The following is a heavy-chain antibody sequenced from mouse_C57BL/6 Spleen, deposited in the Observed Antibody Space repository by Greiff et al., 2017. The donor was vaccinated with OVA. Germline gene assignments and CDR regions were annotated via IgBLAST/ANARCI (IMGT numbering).Heavy chain of an antibody. CDR3: ARPAQATLPYFDY. CDR2: IYPSDSET. V-gene: IGHV1-61*01. CDR1: GYTFTSYW. D-gene: IGHD3-2*02. Sequence: QVQLQQPGAELVRPGSSVKLSCKASGYTFTSYWMDWVKQRPGQGLEWIGNIYPSDSETHYNQKFKDKATLTVDKSSSTAYMQLSSLTSEDSAVYYCARPAQATLPYFDYWGQGTTLTVSS. J-gene: IGHJ2*01.